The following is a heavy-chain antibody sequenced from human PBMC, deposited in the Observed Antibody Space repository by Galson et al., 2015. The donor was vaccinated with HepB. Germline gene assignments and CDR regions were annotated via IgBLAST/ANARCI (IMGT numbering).Heavy chain of an antibody. CDR1: GSTVSSNY. V-gene: IGHV3-66*01. D-gene: IGHD5-12*01. CDR3: ARRGGYDSGFDY. CDR2: IYSGGST. Sequence: SLRLSCAASGSTVSSNYMSWVRQAPGKGLEWVSVIYSGGSTYYADSVKGRFTISRDNSKNTLYLQMNSLRAEDTAVYYCARRGGYDSGFDYWGQGTLVTVSS. J-gene: IGHJ4*02.